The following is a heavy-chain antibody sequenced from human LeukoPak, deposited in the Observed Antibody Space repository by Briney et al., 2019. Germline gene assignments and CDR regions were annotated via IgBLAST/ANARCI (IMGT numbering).Heavy chain of an antibody. CDR1: GFTVSSNY. CDR2: IYSGGST. Sequence: PGGSLRLSCAASGFTVSSNYMSWVRQAPGKGLEWVSVIYSGGSTYYADSVKGRFTIPRDNAKNSLYLQMNSLRAEDTAVYYCGRQAAPDYWGQGTLVTVSS. V-gene: IGHV3-66*04. D-gene: IGHD6-13*01. CDR3: GRQAAPDY. J-gene: IGHJ4*02.